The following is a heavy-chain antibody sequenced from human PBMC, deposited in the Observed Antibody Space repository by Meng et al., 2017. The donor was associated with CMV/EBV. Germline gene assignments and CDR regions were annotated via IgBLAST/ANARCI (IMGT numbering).Heavy chain of an antibody. CDR1: GGSISSSSYY. Sequence: SETLSLTCTVSGGSISSSSYYWGWIRQPPGKGLEWIGSIYYSGSTYYNPSRKSRVTISVDTSKNQFSLKLSSVTAADTAVYYCARRHRGSYYFDPWGQGTLVTVSS. D-gene: IGHD1-26*01. V-gene: IGHV4-39*01. J-gene: IGHJ5*02. CDR2: IYYSGST. CDR3: ARRHRGSYYFDP.